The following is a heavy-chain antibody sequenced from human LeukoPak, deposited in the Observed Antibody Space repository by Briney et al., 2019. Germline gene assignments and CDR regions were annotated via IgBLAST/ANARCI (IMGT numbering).Heavy chain of an antibody. CDR3: ARDRMADYSNYVPLDY. D-gene: IGHD4-11*01. J-gene: IGHJ4*02. CDR2: ISAYNGNT. CDR1: GYTFTSYG. V-gene: IGHV1-18*01. Sequence: ASVKVSCKASGYTFTSYGISWVRQAPGQGLEWMGWISAYNGNTNYAQKLQGRVTMTTDTSTSTAYMELRSLRSDDTAVYYCARDRMADYSNYVPLDYWGQGTLVTVSS.